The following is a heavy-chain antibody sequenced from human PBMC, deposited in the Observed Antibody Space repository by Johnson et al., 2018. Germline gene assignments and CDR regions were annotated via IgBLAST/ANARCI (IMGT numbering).Heavy chain of an antibody. V-gene: IGHV4-59*01. J-gene: IGHJ6*03. CDR3: ARAGGFPTFYYYYMDV. Sequence: QVQLVESGPGLVKPSETLSLTCTVSGGSISSYYWSWIRQPPGKGLEWIGYIYYSGSTNYNPSPKSRVTISVDTSKNQFSLKLRSVTAADTAVYYCARAGGFPTFYYYYMDVWGKGTTVTVSS. D-gene: IGHD3-16*01. CDR2: IYYSGST. CDR1: GGSISSYY.